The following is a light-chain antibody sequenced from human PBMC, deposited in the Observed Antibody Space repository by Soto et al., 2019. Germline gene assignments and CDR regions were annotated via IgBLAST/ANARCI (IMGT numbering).Light chain of an antibody. CDR2: EVS. J-gene: IGLJ1*01. Sequence: QSALTQPASVYGSPGQSITISCTGTSGDVGGYNYVSWYQQHPGKAPKLMIYEVSNRPSGVSNRFSGSKSGNTASLTISGLQAEDEADYYCSSYTSSSTPYVFGTGTKVTVL. CDR1: SGDVGGYNY. CDR3: SSYTSSSTPYV. V-gene: IGLV2-14*01.